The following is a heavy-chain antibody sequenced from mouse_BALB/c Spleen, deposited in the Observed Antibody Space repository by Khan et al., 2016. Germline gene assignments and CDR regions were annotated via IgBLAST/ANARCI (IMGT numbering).Heavy chain of an antibody. CDR3: ARWDGNYRYYAMDY. CDR2: ISYSGST. D-gene: IGHD2-1*01. V-gene: IGHV3-8*02. J-gene: IGHJ4*01. Sequence: EVKLEESGPSLVKPSQTLSLTCSVTGDSITSGYWNWIRKFPGNKLEYMGYISYSGSTYYNPSLKSRISITRDTSKNQYFLQLNSVTTEDTATYYCARWDGNYRYYAMDYWGQGTSVTVSS. CDR1: GDSITSGY.